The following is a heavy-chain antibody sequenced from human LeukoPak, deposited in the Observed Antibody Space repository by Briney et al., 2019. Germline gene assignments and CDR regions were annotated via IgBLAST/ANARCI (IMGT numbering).Heavy chain of an antibody. D-gene: IGHD1-26*01. V-gene: IGHV4-59*01. J-gene: IGHJ4*02. CDR3: ARISGSYWNYFDY. CDR2: IYYSGST. CDR1: GGSISSYC. Sequence: SQTLSLTCTVSGGSISSYCWSWIRQPPGKGLEWIGYIYYSGSTNYNPSLKSRVTISVDTSKNQFSLKLSSVTAADTAVYYCARISGSYWNYFDYWGQGTLVTVSS.